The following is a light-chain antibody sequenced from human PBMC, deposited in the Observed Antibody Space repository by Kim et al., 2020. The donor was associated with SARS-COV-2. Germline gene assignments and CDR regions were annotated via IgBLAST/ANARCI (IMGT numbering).Light chain of an antibody. V-gene: IGLV3-9*01. J-gene: IGLJ1*01. CDR1: KIGSKN. Sequence: LGQTAKITGAGNKIGSKNVHWYQRKPGQAPVVVIYRDNDRPSGIPERFSGSNSGNTATLTISRAQAGDEADYYCQVWDGTTYVFGTGTRVTVL. CDR2: RDN. CDR3: QVWDGTTYV.